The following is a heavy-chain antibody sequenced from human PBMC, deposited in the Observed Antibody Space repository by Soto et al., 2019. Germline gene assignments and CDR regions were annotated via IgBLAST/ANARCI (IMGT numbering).Heavy chain of an antibody. J-gene: IGHJ1*01. D-gene: IGHD4-17*01. CDR1: GGSISSGDYY. CDR3: ARFYGDYDLAEYFQH. CDR2: IYYSEST. Sequence: PSETLSLTCTVSGGSISSGDYYWKWIRQHPGKGLEWIGYIYYSESTYYNPSLKSRVTISVDTSRSQFSLKLRSVTAADTAVYYCARFYGDYDLAEYFQHWGQGTLVTVSS. V-gene: IGHV4-31*02.